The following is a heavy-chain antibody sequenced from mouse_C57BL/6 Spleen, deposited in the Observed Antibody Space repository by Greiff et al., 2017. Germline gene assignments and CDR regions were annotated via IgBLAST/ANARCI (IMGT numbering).Heavy chain of an antibody. CDR3: APYYGSSYRFAD. D-gene: IGHD1-1*01. Sequence: EVKLVESGAELVKPGASVKLSCTASGFNIKDYYMHWVKQRTEQGLEWIGRIDPEDGETTYAPKFQGKATITADTSSNTAYLQLSSLTSEDTAVYYCAPYYGSSYRFADWGQGSLVTVSA. CDR2: IDPEDGET. J-gene: IGHJ3*01. V-gene: IGHV14-2*01. CDR1: GFNIKDYY.